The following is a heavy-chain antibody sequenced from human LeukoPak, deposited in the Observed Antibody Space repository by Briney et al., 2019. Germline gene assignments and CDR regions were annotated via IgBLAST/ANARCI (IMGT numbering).Heavy chain of an antibody. CDR3: AKERVTSGMMEGVLHM. D-gene: IGHD4-11*01. Sequence: GGSLTLSCAASGFTFNTYAMNWVRQAPGKGLEWVSSISGSGSHTYYADSVQGRFTVSRDNSKNTVNLHLNTVRAEDTAVYYCAKERVTSGMMEGVLHMWGQGTTVSVSS. J-gene: IGHJ3*02. CDR2: ISGSGSHT. CDR1: GFTFNTYA. V-gene: IGHV3-23*01.